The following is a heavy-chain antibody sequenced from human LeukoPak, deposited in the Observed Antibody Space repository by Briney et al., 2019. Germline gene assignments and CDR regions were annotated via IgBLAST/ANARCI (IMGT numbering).Heavy chain of an antibody. Sequence: ASVKVSCKASGYTFTSYAMHWVRQAPGQRLEWMGWSNAGNGNTKYSQEFQGRVTITRDTSASTAYMELSSLRSEDMAVYYCARRGGKNYGDYVVYDKYMDVWGTGTTVTVSS. CDR2: SNAGNGNT. J-gene: IGHJ6*03. CDR1: GYTFTSYA. D-gene: IGHD4-17*01. V-gene: IGHV1-3*02. CDR3: ARRGGKNYGDYVVYDKYMDV.